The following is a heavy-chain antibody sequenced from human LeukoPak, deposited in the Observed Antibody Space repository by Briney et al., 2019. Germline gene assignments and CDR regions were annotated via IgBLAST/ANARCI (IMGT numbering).Heavy chain of an antibody. CDR2: ISSSSSYI. Sequence: GGSLRLSCAASGFTFSSYSMNWVRQAPGKGLEWVSSISSSSSYIYYADSVKGRFTISRDNAKNSLYLQMNSLRAEDTAVYYCARDQPGYYYDSSGYRVGDASDIWGQGTMVTVSS. D-gene: IGHD3-22*01. V-gene: IGHV3-21*01. CDR1: GFTFSSYS. J-gene: IGHJ3*02. CDR3: ARDQPGYYYDSSGYRVGDASDI.